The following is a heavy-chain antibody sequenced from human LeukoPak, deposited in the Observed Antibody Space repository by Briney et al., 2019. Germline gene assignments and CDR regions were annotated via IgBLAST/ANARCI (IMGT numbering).Heavy chain of an antibody. CDR2: THYSGST. Sequence: SETLSLTCTVSGGSISSGSYYWGWIRQPPGKGLEWIGSTHYSGSTYYNPSLKSRVTISVDTSKNQFSLKLSSVTAADTAVYYCARVLGYCSSTSCPYYYYYGMDVWGQGTTVTVSS. CDR3: ARVLGYCSSTSCPYYYYYGMDV. J-gene: IGHJ6*02. CDR1: GGSISSGSYY. V-gene: IGHV4-39*07. D-gene: IGHD2-2*01.